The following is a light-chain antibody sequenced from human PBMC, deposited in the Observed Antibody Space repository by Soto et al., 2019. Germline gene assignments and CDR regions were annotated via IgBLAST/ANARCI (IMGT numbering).Light chain of an antibody. Sequence: EIVMTQSPATLSVSPVERATLSCRASEGVATNLAWYQQTPGQAPRLLIYGASNRATGIPARFSGSGSGTEFTLTISSLQSVDFAVYSCQQYNNWPWTFGQGTKVDVK. V-gene: IGKV3-15*01. J-gene: IGKJ1*01. CDR2: GAS. CDR3: QQYNNWPWT. CDR1: EGVATN.